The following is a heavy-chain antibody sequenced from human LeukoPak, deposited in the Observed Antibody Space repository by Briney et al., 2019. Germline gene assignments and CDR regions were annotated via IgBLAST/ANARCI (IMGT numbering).Heavy chain of an antibody. J-gene: IGHJ3*02. Sequence: ASAKVSCKASGYTYTSYGISWVRQAPGQGLEWMGWISAYNGNTSYAQKLQGRVTMTTDTSTSTAYMELRSLRSDDTAVYYCARVRWIKEGSFGIWGQGTTVTVSS. D-gene: IGHD5-12*01. CDR2: ISAYNGNT. CDR1: GYTYTSYG. V-gene: IGHV1-18*01. CDR3: ARVRWIKEGSFGI.